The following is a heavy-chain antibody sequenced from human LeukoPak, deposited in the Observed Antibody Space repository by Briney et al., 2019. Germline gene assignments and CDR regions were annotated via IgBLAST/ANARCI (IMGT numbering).Heavy chain of an antibody. CDR1: GFTFSSYT. J-gene: IGHJ4*02. CDR2: ISTSSSYT. V-gene: IGHV3-21*01. CDR3: ARDLEDYNNYGEMAI. D-gene: IGHD4-11*01. Sequence: GGSLRHSCAVSGFTFSSYTMNWVRQAPGKGLEWVSSISTSSSYTYYADSMKGRFTISRDNAKNSLYLQMNSLRAEDTAVYYCARDLEDYNNYGEMAIWGQGTLVTVSS.